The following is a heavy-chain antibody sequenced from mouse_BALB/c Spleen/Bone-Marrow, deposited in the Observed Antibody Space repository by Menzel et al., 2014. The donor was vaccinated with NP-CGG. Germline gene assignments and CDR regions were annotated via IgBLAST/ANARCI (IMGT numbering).Heavy chain of an antibody. D-gene: IGHD1-1*01. Sequence: DVKLQESGGGLVQPGGSLKFSCAASGFDFXRYWMSWVRQAPGKGLEWIGEINPDSRTINYSPSLKDKFIISRDNAKNTLYLRLNKVRSEDTALYYCARPDYYGYINYWGQGTTLTVSS. J-gene: IGHJ2*01. CDR2: INPDSRTI. CDR3: ARPDYYGYINY. CDR1: GFDFXRYW. V-gene: IGHV4-1*02.